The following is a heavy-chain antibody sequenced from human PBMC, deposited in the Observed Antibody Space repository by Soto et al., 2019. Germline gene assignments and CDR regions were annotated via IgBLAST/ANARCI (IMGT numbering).Heavy chain of an antibody. CDR3: ARVYCSGGSCYRFDY. J-gene: IGHJ4*02. CDR2: IYYSGST. D-gene: IGHD2-15*01. Sequence: SETLSLTCTVSGGSISSGACYWSWIRQHPGRGLEWIGHIYYSGSTFYNSSLKSRVTISVDTSKNQFSLKLSSVTAADTAVYYCARVYCSGGSCYRFDYWGQGTLVTVSS. CDR1: GGSISSGACY. V-gene: IGHV4-31*03.